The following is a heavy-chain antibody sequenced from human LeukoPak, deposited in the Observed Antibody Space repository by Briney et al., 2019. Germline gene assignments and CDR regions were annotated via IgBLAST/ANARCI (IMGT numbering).Heavy chain of an antibody. J-gene: IGHJ4*02. CDR2: IYTSGST. Sequence: SETLSLTCTVSGGSISTYYWTWIRQPAGKGLEWIGRIYTSGSTNYNPSLKSPVTMSVDTSKNQFSLKLSSVTAAGTAVYYRALGGYYFDSWGQGTLVTVSS. CDR3: ALGGYYFDS. D-gene: IGHD3-16*01. V-gene: IGHV4-4*07. CDR1: GGSISTYY.